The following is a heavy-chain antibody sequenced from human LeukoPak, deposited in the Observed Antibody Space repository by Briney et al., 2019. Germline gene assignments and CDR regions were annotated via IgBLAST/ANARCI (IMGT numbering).Heavy chain of an antibody. CDR1: GGSISSGDYY. J-gene: IGHJ6*03. D-gene: IGHD3-10*01. CDR3: ARVFDSGRFYYYIDV. Sequence: SETLSLTCTVSGGSISSGDYYWSWIRQPPGKGLEWTGHIYHSGNTYYNPSLKSRVAISVDRSKNQFSLKLSSVTAADTAVYYCARVFDSGRFYYYIDVWGKGTTVAVSS. CDR2: IYHSGNT. V-gene: IGHV4-30-4*01.